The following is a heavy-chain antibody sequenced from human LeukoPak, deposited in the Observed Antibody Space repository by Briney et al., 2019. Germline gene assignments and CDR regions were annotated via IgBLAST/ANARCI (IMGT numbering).Heavy chain of an antibody. CDR1: GGSISSGSYY. CDR2: IYTSGST. CDR3: ARGARYYYDSSGYYYFDY. Sequence: SETLSLTCTVSGGSISSGSYYWSWIRQPAGKGLEWIGRIYTSGSTNYNPSLKSRVTISVDTSKNQFSLKLSSVTAADTAVYYCARGARYYYDSSGYYYFDYWGQGTLVTVSS. J-gene: IGHJ4*02. V-gene: IGHV4-61*02. D-gene: IGHD3-22*01.